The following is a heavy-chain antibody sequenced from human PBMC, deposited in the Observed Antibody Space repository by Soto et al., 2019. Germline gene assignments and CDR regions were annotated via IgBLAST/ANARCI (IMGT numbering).Heavy chain of an antibody. CDR1: GYTFTSYG. D-gene: IGHD3-16*01. V-gene: IGHV1-18*01. J-gene: IGHJ5*02. CDR3: VRDRPHACFDP. CDR2: ISAYNGET. Sequence: ASVKVSCKASGYTFTSYGLSWVRQAPGQGLEWVGRISAYNGETNYAQVFEGRVTVTSEASTSTAYMEISSLRSDDTALYFCVRDRPHACFDPWGQGTLVTVS.